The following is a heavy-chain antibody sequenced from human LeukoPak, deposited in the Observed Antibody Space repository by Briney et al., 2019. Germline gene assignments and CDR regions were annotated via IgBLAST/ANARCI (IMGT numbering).Heavy chain of an antibody. V-gene: IGHV4-59*01. CDR2: IYYSGST. Sequence: SETLSLTCAVYGGSFSGYYWSWIRQPPGKGLEWIGYIYYSGSTNYNPSLKSRVTISVDTSKNQFSLKLSSVTAADTAVYYCARGGATTPDAFDIWGQGTMVTVSS. J-gene: IGHJ3*02. CDR3: ARGGATTPDAFDI. D-gene: IGHD1-26*01. CDR1: GGSFSGYY.